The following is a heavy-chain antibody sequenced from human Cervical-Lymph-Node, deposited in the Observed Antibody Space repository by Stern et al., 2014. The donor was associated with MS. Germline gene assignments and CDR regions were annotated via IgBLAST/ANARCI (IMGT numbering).Heavy chain of an antibody. CDR2: IYYSGST. CDR3: AREGAGLYGMDV. V-gene: IGHV4-59*01. D-gene: IGHD3-16*01. J-gene: IGHJ6*02. Sequence: VQLEESGPGLVKPSETLSLTCTVSGGSISSYYWSWIRQPPGKGLEWIGYIYYSGSTNYNPSLKSRVTISVDTSKNQFSLKLSSVTAADTAVYYCAREGAGLYGMDVWGQGTTVTVSS. CDR1: GGSISSYY.